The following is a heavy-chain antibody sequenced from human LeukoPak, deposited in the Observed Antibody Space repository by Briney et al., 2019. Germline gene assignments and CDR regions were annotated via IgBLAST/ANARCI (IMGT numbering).Heavy chain of an antibody. D-gene: IGHD6-19*01. Sequence: ASVKVSCKASGYTFTGYNIHWVRQAPGQGLEWMGWINPNSGGTNCAQKFRGRVTMTRDTSISTAYMELSTLRSDDTAVYYCARGGYSSGWYGDSMEYYYYYYMAVWGKGTTVTISS. CDR2: INPNSGGT. CDR1: GYTFTGYN. J-gene: IGHJ6*03. CDR3: ARGGYSSGWYGDSMEYYYYYYMAV. V-gene: IGHV1-2*02.